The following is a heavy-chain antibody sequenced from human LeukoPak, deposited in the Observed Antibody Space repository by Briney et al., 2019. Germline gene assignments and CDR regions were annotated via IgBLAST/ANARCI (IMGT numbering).Heavy chain of an antibody. CDR3: ARRSSGYYYFFDY. CDR1: GFTFSSYS. Sequence: PGGSLRLSCAASGFTFSSYSMNWVRQAPGKGLEWVSSISSSSSYIYYADSVKGRFTISRDNAKNSLYLQINTLRAEDTAVYYCARRSSGYYYFFDYWGQGTLVTVSS. D-gene: IGHD3-22*01. CDR2: ISSSSSYI. J-gene: IGHJ4*02. V-gene: IGHV3-21*01.